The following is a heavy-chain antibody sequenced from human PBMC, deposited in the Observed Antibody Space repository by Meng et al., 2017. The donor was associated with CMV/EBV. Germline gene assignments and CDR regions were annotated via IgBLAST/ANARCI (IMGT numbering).Heavy chain of an antibody. CDR2: INPNSGGT. D-gene: IGHD2-8*01. J-gene: IGHJ5*02. V-gene: IGHV1-2*02. CDR1: GYTFTGYY. CDR3: ARAWDENIVLMVYASFDP. Sequence: ASVKVSCKASGYTFTGYYMHWVRQAPGQGLEWMGWINPNSGGTNYAQKFQGRVTMTRDTSISIAYMELSRLRSDDTAVYYCARAWDENIVLMVYASFDPWGQGTLVTVSS.